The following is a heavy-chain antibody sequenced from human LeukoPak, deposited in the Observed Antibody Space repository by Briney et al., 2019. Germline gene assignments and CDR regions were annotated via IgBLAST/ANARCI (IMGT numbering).Heavy chain of an antibody. CDR3: ARLCSSTSCYRRGPYYYYGMDV. Sequence: PSETLSLTCAVYGGSFSGYYWSWIRQPPGKGLEWIGEINHSGSTNYNPSLKSRVTISVDTSKNQFSLKLSSVTAADTAVYYCARLCSSTSCYRRGPYYYYGMDVWGQGTTVTVS. D-gene: IGHD2-2*02. CDR1: GGSFSGYY. CDR2: INHSGST. V-gene: IGHV4-34*01. J-gene: IGHJ6*02.